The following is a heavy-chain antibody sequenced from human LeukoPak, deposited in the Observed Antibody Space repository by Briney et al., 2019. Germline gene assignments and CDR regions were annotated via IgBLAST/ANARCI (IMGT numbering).Heavy chain of an antibody. Sequence: GGSLRLSCAASGFTFSSSEMTWVRQAPGKGLEWLSYIHSTGSPIYYADSVKGRFTISRDNAKNSLYLQMNSLRAEDTAVYYCARRVGGWGQGTLVTVSS. CDR3: ARRVGG. CDR1: GFTFSSSE. V-gene: IGHV3-48*03. J-gene: IGHJ4*02. D-gene: IGHD3-10*01. CDR2: IHSTGSPI.